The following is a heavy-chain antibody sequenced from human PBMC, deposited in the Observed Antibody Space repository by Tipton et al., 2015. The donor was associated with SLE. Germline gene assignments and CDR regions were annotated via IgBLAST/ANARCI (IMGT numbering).Heavy chain of an antibody. CDR1: GGSISSFY. V-gene: IGHV4-4*07. J-gene: IGHJ3*02. CDR3: ARGYYYDSSGYSDDAFDI. D-gene: IGHD3-22*01. Sequence: TLSLTCTVSGGSISSFYWSWIRQPAGKGLEWIGRIYTSGSTNYNPSLKSRVTMSVDTSKNQFSLKLSSVTAADTAVYYCARGYYYDSSGYSDDAFDIWGQGTMVTVSS. CDR2: IYTSGST.